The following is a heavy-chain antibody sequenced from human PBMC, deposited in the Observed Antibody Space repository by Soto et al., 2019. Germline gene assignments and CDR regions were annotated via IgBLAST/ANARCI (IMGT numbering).Heavy chain of an antibody. CDR1: GFSFSDYS. CDR2: ISRSSSHI. V-gene: IGHV3-21*01. J-gene: IGHJ6*02. Sequence: EVQLAESGGGLVKPGGSLRLSCAASGFSFSDYSTNWVRQAPGKGLEWVSSISRSSSHIYYADSVKGRFTISRDNAENSLFLEMNNLRADDTDVYYCSRAVETGDVSGQGTTVTVSS. CDR3: SRAVETGDV.